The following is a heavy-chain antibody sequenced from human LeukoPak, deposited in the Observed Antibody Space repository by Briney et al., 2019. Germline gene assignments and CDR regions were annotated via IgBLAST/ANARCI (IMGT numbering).Heavy chain of an antibody. CDR3: ASNYDSHGYTRGFT. CDR1: GGSINSGDYY. J-gene: IGHJ5*02. Sequence: PSETLSLTCTVSGGSINSGDYYWSWIRQPPGTGLEWIGYIYYSGTTSYNPSLKSRATMSIDTSKNQFSLKLSSVSATDTAVYYCASNYDSHGYTRGFTWGQGTLVTVSS. CDR2: IYYSGTT. D-gene: IGHD3-22*01. V-gene: IGHV4-30-4*01.